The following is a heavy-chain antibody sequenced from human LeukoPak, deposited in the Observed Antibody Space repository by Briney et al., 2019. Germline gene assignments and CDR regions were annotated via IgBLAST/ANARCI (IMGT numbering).Heavy chain of an antibody. CDR2: IYTSGST. V-gene: IGHV4-61*02. CDR1: GGSISSGTYY. D-gene: IGHD5-12*01. CDR3: ARGRLRRLSRWFDP. J-gene: IGHJ5*02. Sequence: QPSETLSLTCTVSGGSISSGTYYWSWIRQPAGKGLEWIGRIYTSGSTNYNPSLKSRVTISVDTSKNQFSLKLSSVTAADTAVYYCARGRLRRLSRWFDPWGQGTLVTVSS.